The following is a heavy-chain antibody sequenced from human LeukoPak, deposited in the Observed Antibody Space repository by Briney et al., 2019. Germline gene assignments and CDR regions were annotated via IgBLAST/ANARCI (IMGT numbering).Heavy chain of an antibody. J-gene: IGHJ3*02. Sequence: ASXXXXXKASXYTFTRHHINXVRQAAGQGLEWMGWMNPNSGNTAYAQKFQGRVTMTWDTSINTAYMELGSLRSDDTAVYYCARVPREIASIWGQGTMVTVSS. D-gene: IGHD3-16*02. V-gene: IGHV1-8*01. CDR2: MNPNSGNT. CDR3: ARVPREIASI. CDR1: XYTFTRHH.